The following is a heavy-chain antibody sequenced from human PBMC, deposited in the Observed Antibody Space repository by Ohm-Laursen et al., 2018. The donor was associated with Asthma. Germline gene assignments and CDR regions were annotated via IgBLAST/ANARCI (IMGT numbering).Heavy chain of an antibody. Sequence: SLRLSCTASGFTFSSYGMHWVRQAPGKGLEWVAVISYDGSNKYYADSEKGRFTISRDNSKNTLYLQMNSLRAEDTAVYYCARAGDFDYWGQGTLVTVSS. V-gene: IGHV3-30*03. CDR1: GFTFSSYG. D-gene: IGHD3-10*01. J-gene: IGHJ4*02. CDR3: ARAGDFDY. CDR2: ISYDGSNK.